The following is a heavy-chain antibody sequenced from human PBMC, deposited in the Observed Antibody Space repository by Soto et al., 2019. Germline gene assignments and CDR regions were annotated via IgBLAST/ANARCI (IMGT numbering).Heavy chain of an antibody. CDR1: SGSISSSNW. Sequence: QVQLQESGPGLVKPSGTLSLTCAVSSGSISSSNWWSWVRQPPGKGLEWIGEIYHSGSTNYNPSLKSRVTISVDTSKHQFSLKLSSVTAEDTAVYYCARDGYYDILTGTHQVGYYSYMDVWGKGTTVTVSS. V-gene: IGHV4-4*02. J-gene: IGHJ6*03. CDR2: IYHSGST. D-gene: IGHD3-9*01. CDR3: ARDGYYDILTGTHQVGYYSYMDV.